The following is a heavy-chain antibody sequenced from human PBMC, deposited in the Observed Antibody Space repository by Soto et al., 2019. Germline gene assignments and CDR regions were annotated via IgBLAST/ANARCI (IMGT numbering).Heavy chain of an antibody. Sequence: PGGSLRLSCAASGFTVSSNYMSWVRQAPGKGLEWVSVISSGGSTYYADSVKGRFTISRDNSKNTLYLQMNSLRAEDTAVYYCAREGLLYRSSWYIDYWGQGTLVTVSS. CDR2: ISSGGST. CDR3: AREGLLYRSSWYIDY. D-gene: IGHD6-13*01. CDR1: GFTVSSNY. V-gene: IGHV3-66*01. J-gene: IGHJ4*02.